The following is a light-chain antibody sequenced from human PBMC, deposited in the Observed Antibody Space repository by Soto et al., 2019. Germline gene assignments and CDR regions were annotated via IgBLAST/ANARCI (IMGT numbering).Light chain of an antibody. CDR2: KAS. CDR1: QSIDNW. V-gene: IGKV1-5*03. Sequence: IQMTQSPSTLSASVGDRVTVTCRASQSIDNWLAWYQQKPGKAPKLLIYKASTLESGVPSRFSGSGSGTDFTLTISSLQPDDFATYYCQQYNSYSPWTFGQGTKVDIK. CDR3: QQYNSYSPWT. J-gene: IGKJ1*01.